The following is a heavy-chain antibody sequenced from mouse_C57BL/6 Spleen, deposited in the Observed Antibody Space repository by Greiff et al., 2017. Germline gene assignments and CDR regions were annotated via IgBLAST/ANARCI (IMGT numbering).Heavy chain of an antibody. CDR2: IHPNSGST. V-gene: IGHV1-64*01. J-gene: IGHJ1*03. CDR1: GYTFTSYW. Sequence: VQLQQPGAELVKPGASVKLSCKASGYTFTSYWMHWVKQRPGQGLEWIGMIHPNSGSTNYNEKFKSKATLTVDKSSSTAYMQLSSLTSEDSAVYCCAREFHYGSSYGYFDVWGTEATVSGSS. CDR3: AREFHYGSSYGYFDV. D-gene: IGHD1-1*01.